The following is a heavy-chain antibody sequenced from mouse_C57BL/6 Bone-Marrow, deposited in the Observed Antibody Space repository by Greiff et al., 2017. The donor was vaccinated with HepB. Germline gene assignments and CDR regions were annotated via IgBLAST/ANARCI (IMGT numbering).Heavy chain of an antibody. V-gene: IGHV1-4*01. J-gene: IGHJ3*01. CDR3: ARGDGYGKSFAY. CDR1: GYTFTSYT. Sequence: QVQLQQSGAELARPGASVKMSCKASGYTFTSYTMHWVKQSPGQGLEWIGYINPSSGYTKYNQKFKDKATLTADKSSSTAYMQLSSLTSEDSAVYDCARGDGYGKSFAYWGQGTLVTVSA. CDR2: INPSSGYT. D-gene: IGHD2-2*01.